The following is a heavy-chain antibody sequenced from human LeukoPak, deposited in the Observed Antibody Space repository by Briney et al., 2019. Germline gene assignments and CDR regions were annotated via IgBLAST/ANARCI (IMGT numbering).Heavy chain of an antibody. CDR3: ARDHLRWLQFSYGMDV. CDR1: GGSISSGDYY. V-gene: IGHV4-30-4*01. J-gene: IGHJ6*02. CDR2: IYYSGST. Sequence: SQTLSLTCTVSGGSISSGDYYWSWIRQPPGKGLEWIGYIYYSGSTYYNPSLKSRVTILVDTSKNQFSLKLSSVIAADTAVYYCARDHLRWLQFSYGMDVWGQGTTVTVSS. D-gene: IGHD5-24*01.